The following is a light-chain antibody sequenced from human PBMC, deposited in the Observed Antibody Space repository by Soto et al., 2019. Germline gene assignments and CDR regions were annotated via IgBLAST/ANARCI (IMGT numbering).Light chain of an antibody. J-gene: IGLJ3*02. CDR3: SSYTSSSTLGV. CDR2: EVS. CDR1: SSDVGGYNY. Sequence: QSALTQPASVSGSPGQSITISCTGTSSDVGGYNYVSWYQQHPGKAPKLMIYEVSSRPSGVSGRFSGSKSGNTASLTISGLQAEDEADYYCSSYTSSSTLGVFGGGTKVTVL. V-gene: IGLV2-14*01.